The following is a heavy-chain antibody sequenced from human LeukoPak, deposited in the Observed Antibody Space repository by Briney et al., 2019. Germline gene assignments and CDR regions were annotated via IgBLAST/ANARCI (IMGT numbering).Heavy chain of an antibody. D-gene: IGHD2-2*01. Sequence: GGSLRLSCAASGSTFSSYAMSWVRQAPGKGLEWVSAISGSGGSTYYADSVKGRFTISRDNSKNTLYLQMNSLRAEDTAVYYCAKSPQGYCSSTSCYGVDYWGQGTLVTVSS. J-gene: IGHJ4*02. CDR3: AKSPQGYCSSTSCYGVDY. V-gene: IGHV3-23*01. CDR2: ISGSGGST. CDR1: GSTFSSYA.